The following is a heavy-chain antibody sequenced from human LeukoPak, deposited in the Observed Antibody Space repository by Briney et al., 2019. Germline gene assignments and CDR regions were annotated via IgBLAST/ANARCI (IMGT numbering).Heavy chain of an antibody. Sequence: PGGSLRLSCAASGFTFSQAWMTWVRQAPGKGLEWIGRVKSKTDGETTDYAAPVKGRFTISRDDSKNTLYLQMNSLRAEDTAVYYCAKVWGDGYSGYDFDYWGQGTLVTVPS. D-gene: IGHD5-12*01. V-gene: IGHV3-15*01. CDR2: VKSKTDGETT. J-gene: IGHJ4*02. CDR3: AKVWGDGYSGYDFDY. CDR1: GFTFSQAW.